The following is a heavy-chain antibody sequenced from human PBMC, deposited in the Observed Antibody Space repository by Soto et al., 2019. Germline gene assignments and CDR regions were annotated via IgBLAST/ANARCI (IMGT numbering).Heavy chain of an antibody. J-gene: IGHJ4*02. V-gene: IGHV3-15*07. CDR3: AKDLQGTRITIFAVVTPFDY. Sequence: GGSLRLSCAASGFTFSNAWINWVRQAPGKGLEWVGRIKSKTDGGTTDYAEPVKGRFAISRDDSNNMVYLQMNSLKIEDTAVYYCAKDLQGTRITIFAVVTPFDYWGQGTLVTVSS. D-gene: IGHD3-3*01. CDR2: IKSKTDGGTT. CDR1: GFTFSNAW.